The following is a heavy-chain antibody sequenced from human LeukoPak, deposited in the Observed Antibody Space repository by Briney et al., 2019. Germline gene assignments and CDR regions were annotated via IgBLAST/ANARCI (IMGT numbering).Heavy chain of an antibody. V-gene: IGHV4-34*01. Sequence: SETLSLTCAVYGGSFSGYYWSWIRQPPGKGLEWIGEINHSGSTNYNPSLKSRVTISVDTSKNQFFLKLSSVTAADTAVYYCARGVTITLYYYYYMDVWGKGTTVTVSS. J-gene: IGHJ6*03. D-gene: IGHD1-14*01. CDR1: GGSFSGYY. CDR2: INHSGST. CDR3: ARGVTITLYYYYYMDV.